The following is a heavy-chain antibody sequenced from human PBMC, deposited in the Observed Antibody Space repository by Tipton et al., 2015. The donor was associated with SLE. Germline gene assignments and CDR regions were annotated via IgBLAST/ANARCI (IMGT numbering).Heavy chain of an antibody. CDR2: IYSGGST. V-gene: IGHV3-66*01. J-gene: IGHJ2*01. D-gene: IGHD4-23*01. CDR3: ARAGTTVVTGYWYFDL. CDR1: GFTVSSNY. Sequence: SLRLSCAASGFTVSSNYMSWVRQAPGKGLEWVSVIYSGGSTYYADSVKGRFTISRDNSKNTLYLQMNSLRAGDTAVYYCARAGTTVVTGYWYFDLWGRGTLVTVSS.